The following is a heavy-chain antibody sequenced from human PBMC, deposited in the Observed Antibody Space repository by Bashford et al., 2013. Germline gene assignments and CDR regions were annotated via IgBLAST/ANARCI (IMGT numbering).Heavy chain of an antibody. D-gene: IGHD3-9*01. Sequence: SVKVSCKASGGTFSSYAISWVRQAPGQGLEWMGGIIPIFGTANYAQKFQGRVTITADESTSTAYMELSSLRSEDMAVYYCARAYYDILTGYYYFDYWGQGTLVTVSS. V-gene: IGHV1-69*13. J-gene: IGHJ4*02. CDR3: ARAYYDILTGYYYFDY. CDR1: GGTFSSYA. CDR2: IIPIFGTA.